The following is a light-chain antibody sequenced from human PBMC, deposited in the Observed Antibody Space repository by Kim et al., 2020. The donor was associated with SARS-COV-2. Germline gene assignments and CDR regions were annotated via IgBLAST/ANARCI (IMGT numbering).Light chain of an antibody. CDR2: DVS. CDR3: SSYTSSSPYV. CDR1: SSDVGGYNY. V-gene: IGLV2-14*03. J-gene: IGLJ1*01. Sequence: QSALTQPASVSGSPGQSITISCTGTSSDVGGYNYVSWYQQHPGKAPKLIFYDVSNRPSGISNRFSGSKSGNTASLTISGLQAEDEADYYCSSYTSSSPYVFGTGTKVTVL.